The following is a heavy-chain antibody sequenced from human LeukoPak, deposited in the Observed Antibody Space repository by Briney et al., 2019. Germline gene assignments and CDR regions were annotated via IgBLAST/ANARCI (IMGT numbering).Heavy chain of an antibody. CDR2: ITSGGSYI. Sequence: GGSLRPSCAPSGFTFSSYDMSWVRQAPGKGREWVSSITSGGSYIFYADSVKGRFTISRDNAKKSLFLQMNSLRAEDTAVYYCARDSGTYRDYWGQGTLVTVSS. V-gene: IGHV3-21*01. D-gene: IGHD1-26*01. CDR1: GFTFSSYD. CDR3: ARDSGTYRDY. J-gene: IGHJ4*02.